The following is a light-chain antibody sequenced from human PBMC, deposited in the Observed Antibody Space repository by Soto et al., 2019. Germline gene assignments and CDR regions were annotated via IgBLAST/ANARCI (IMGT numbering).Light chain of an antibody. CDR2: SAY. CDR1: QRVSSHF. Sequence: EIVLTQSPGTLSLSPGERATLGSRASQRVSSHFLAWYQQKPGQAPRLLIYSAYNRATGIPDRCSGSGSGTDFTLTISRLEPEDFAVYYCQQYSSSPRTFGQGTKVDIK. V-gene: IGKV3-20*01. CDR3: QQYSSSPRT. J-gene: IGKJ1*01.